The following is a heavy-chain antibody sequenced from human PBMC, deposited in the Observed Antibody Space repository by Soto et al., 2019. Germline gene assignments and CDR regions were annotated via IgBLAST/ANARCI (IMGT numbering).Heavy chain of an antibody. CDR2: INHSGDA. D-gene: IGHD2-15*01. J-gene: IGHJ2*01. V-gene: IGHV4-61*01. Sequence: QVHLVESGPGLVKASETLSLSCSVSGDSVTSDFYYWGWVRQPPGKGLEWIGNINHSGDADNNPSLNSRVTISVDASRNQFSLTVSSVTAADTAIYSCVRVVNAYCGDSCYSRYFDLWGRGTPVTVSS. CDR1: GDSVTSDFYY. CDR3: VRVVNAYCGDSCYSRYFDL.